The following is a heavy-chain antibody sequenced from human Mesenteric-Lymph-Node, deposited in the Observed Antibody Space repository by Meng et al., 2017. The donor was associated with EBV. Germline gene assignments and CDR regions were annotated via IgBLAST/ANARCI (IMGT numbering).Heavy chain of an antibody. Sequence: VPLVQSGAEVKKPGASVKVSCKVSGYTLSELSMHWVRQAPGKGLEWMGGLDLTDGERIYAQKFQGRVTMTEDTSTDTAYMELSSLRSEDTAVYYCATGDYGRDVFDYWGQGTLVTVSS. CDR3: ATGDYGRDVFDY. CDR1: GYTLSELS. J-gene: IGHJ4*02. CDR2: LDLTDGER. D-gene: IGHD3-16*01. V-gene: IGHV1-24*01.